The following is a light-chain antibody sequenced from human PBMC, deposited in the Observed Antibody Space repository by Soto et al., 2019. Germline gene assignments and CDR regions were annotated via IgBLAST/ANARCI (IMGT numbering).Light chain of an antibody. V-gene: IGKV3-20*01. CDR2: GAS. CDR3: QQYSSSPGNT. Sequence: EIVLTQSPGTLSLSPGERATLSCRASQSVSSSYLAWYQQKPGQAPRLLIYGASSRATGIPDRFSGSGSGTDFTLTISRLEPEDFVVYYCQQYSSSPGNTFGQGTRLEIK. CDR1: QSVSSSY. J-gene: IGKJ5*01.